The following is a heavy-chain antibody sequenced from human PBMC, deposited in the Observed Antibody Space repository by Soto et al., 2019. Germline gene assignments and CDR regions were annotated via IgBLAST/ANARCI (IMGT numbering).Heavy chain of an antibody. CDR2: IKQDGSEK. CDR3: ARDLASTTIPNY. V-gene: IGHV3-7*04. J-gene: IGHJ4*02. Sequence: EVQLVESGGGLVQPGGSLRLSCAASGFTFSNYWMSWVRQAPGKGLEWVANIKQDGSEKYYVDSVKGRFTISRDNAKNSLYLQMNRLRAEDTAVYYCARDLASTTIPNYWGQGTLVTVSS. D-gene: IGHD4-17*01. CDR1: GFTFSNYW.